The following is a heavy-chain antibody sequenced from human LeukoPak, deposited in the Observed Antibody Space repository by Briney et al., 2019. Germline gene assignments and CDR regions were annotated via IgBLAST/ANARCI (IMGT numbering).Heavy chain of an antibody. V-gene: IGHV3-30*18. CDR2: ISYDGSNK. CDR1: GFTLSSYG. J-gene: IGHJ1*01. CDR3: AKDPPIKH. D-gene: IGHD5-12*01. Sequence: GGSLRLSCAASGFTLSSYGMHWVRQAPGKGLEWVAVISYDGSNKYYADSVKGRFTISRDNSKNTLYLQMNSLRAEDTAVYYCAKDPPIKHWGQGTLVTVSS.